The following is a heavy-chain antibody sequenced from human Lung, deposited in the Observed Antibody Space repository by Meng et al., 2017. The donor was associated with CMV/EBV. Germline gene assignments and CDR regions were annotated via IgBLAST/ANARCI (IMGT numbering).Heavy chain of an antibody. V-gene: IGHV4-39*01. J-gene: IGHJ4*02. CDR1: GGSLSSSSYY. CDR3: ARHHHSPTFDY. D-gene: IGHD1-14*01. CDR2: VVYSGTT. Sequence: QLQRQGSGPGLVKPSETLSLTCTVSGGSLSSSSYYWAWIRQPPGEGLEWIGSVVYSGTTYYTSSLKSRVSISVDTSKNQFSLKLSSVTAADTAVYYCARHHHSPTFDYWGQGTLVTVSS.